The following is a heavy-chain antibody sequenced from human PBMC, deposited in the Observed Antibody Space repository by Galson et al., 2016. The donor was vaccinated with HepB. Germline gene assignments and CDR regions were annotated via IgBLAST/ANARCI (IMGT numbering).Heavy chain of an antibody. Sequence: SVKVSCKASGYTFTSYYMHWVRQAPGQGLEWMGIINPSGGSTSYAQNFQGRVTMTRDTSTSKVYMELSSLRSEDSAMYYCAREGATSIGGFGYWGQGTLVTVSS. V-gene: IGHV1-46*01. CDR1: GYTFTSYY. J-gene: IGHJ4*02. CDR3: AREGATSIGGFGY. CDR2: INPSGGST. D-gene: IGHD1-26*01.